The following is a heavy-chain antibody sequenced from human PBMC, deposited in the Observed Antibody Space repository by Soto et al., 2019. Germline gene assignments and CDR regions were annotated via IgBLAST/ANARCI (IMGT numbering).Heavy chain of an antibody. CDR1: GFSFSSFA. Sequence: EVLLLESGGGLVQPGGSLRLSCEASGFSFSSFAMNWVRQAPGKGLEWVSAIGDSGASTYYADSVKGRFTISRDNSRNTLYLRRNSLSAEDPAVYYCGKVVELDVWGNGTTVTVSS. J-gene: IGHJ6*04. D-gene: IGHD2-15*01. CDR2: IGDSGAST. CDR3: GKVVELDV. V-gene: IGHV3-23*01.